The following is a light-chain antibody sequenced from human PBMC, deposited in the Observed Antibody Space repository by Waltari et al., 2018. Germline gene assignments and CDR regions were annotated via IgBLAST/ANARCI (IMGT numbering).Light chain of an antibody. V-gene: IGKV3-20*01. CDR3: KQYGISPLT. CDR1: QTVRTTY. Sequence: EIVLTQSPGTLSLSPGDRATLSCRASQTVRTTYLAWYQQKPGQAPTLLIYGASSRATGTPDMFSGSTSGIHFSLAISSLALDDFAVYYCKQYGISPLTFGGGTKVEIK. CDR2: GAS. J-gene: IGKJ4*01.